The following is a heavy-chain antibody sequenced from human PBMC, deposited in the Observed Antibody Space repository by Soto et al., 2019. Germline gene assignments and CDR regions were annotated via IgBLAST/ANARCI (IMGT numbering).Heavy chain of an antibody. CDR2: IIPIFGTA. CDR3: AFVRRALDAFDI. J-gene: IGHJ3*02. Sequence: SVKVSCKASGGTFSSYAISWVRQAPGQGLEWMGGIIPIFGTANYAQKFQGRVKITADESTSTAYMELSSLRSEDTAVYYCAFVRRALDAFDIWGQGTMVTVSS. D-gene: IGHD3-3*01. CDR1: GGTFSSYA. V-gene: IGHV1-69*13.